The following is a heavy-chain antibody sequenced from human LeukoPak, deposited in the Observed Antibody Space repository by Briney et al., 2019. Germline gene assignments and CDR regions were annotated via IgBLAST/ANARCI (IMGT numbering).Heavy chain of an antibody. Sequence: GASVKVSCKASGYTFTSYGLSWVGQAPGQGLEWIGWISAYNGDTNYAQKLQGRVTMTTDTSTSTAYMELSSLRSEDTAVYYCARDCKDVSPITIFGVVSPNDAFDIWGQGRMVTVSS. V-gene: IGHV1-18*01. CDR2: ISAYNGDT. J-gene: IGHJ3*02. CDR3: ARDCKDVSPITIFGVVSPNDAFDI. CDR1: GYTFTSYG. D-gene: IGHD3-3*01.